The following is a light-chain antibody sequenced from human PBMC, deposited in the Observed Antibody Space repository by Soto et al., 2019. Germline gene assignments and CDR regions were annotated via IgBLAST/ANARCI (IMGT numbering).Light chain of an antibody. CDR3: QQYGGSPRIT. CDR2: GAS. J-gene: IGKJ5*01. CDR1: ERLSSVY. Sequence: EIVLTQSPGTLSLSPVERATLSCRRSERLSSVYLAWYQQRPGQPPRLLVYGASNRATGIPDRFSGSGSGTDFTLIINRLEPEDVAIYYCQQYGGSPRITFGQGTRLEIK. V-gene: IGKV3-20*01.